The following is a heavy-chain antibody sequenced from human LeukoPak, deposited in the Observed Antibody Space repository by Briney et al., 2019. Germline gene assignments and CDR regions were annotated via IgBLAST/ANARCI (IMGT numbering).Heavy chain of an antibody. D-gene: IGHD2/OR15-2a*01. CDR3: ARAYSNSTRSHFLPSYYFDY. V-gene: IGHV4-31*03. CDR1: GGSISSGGHY. CDR2: IYYSGST. Sequence: SETLSLTCTVSGGSISSGGHYWSWIRQHPGKGLEWIGYIYYSGSTYYSPSLRSRLTISVDTSTNQFSLKLNSVTAADTAVYYCARAYSNSTRSHFLPSYYFDYWGQGTLVTVSS. J-gene: IGHJ4*02.